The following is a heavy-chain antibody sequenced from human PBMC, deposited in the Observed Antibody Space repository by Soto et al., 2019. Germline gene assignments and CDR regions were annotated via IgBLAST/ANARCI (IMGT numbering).Heavy chain of an antibody. CDR2: LYYSGNT. D-gene: IGHD3-22*01. CDR3: ARLHYYDSDGYYYVEAFDL. Sequence: SETLSLTCTVSGGSISSYYWSWIRQPPGKGLEWIGYLYYSGNTNYNPSLKSRVTMSVDTSKNHFSLEVKSVTTADTAVYFCARLHYYDSDGYYYVEAFDLWGPGTSVTVSS. CDR1: GGSISSYY. V-gene: IGHV4-59*01. J-gene: IGHJ3*01.